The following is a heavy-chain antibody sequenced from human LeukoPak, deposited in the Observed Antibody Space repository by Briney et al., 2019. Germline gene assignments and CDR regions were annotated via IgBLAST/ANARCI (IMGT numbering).Heavy chain of an antibody. V-gene: IGHV3-30*18. J-gene: IGHJ4*02. Sequence: GRSLRLSCVASGFTFSSYGMHWVRQAPGKGLEWGAVISYGGSNKFYADSVKGRFTISRDNSKNTLYLQMNSLRAEDTAVYYCAKDVGMIGYCSGGSCYAIDYWGQGTLVTVSS. CDR2: ISYGGSNK. CDR1: GFTFSSYG. D-gene: IGHD2-15*01. CDR3: AKDVGMIGYCSGGSCYAIDY.